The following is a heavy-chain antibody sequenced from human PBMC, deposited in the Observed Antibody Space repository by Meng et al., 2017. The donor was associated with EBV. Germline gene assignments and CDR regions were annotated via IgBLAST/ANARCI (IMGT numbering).Heavy chain of an antibody. V-gene: IGHV1-2*06. J-gene: IGHJ4*02. CDR3: ARVGIAVAGTGDY. CDR1: GYTFTGYY. D-gene: IGHD6-19*01. CDR2: INPNSGGT. Sequence: GRLVQSGAEVKKPGASVKVSCKASGYTFTGYYMHWGRQAPGQGLEWMGRINPNSGGTNYAQKFQGRVTMTRDTSISTAYMELSRLRSDDTAVYYCARVGIAVAGTGDYWGQGTLVTVSS.